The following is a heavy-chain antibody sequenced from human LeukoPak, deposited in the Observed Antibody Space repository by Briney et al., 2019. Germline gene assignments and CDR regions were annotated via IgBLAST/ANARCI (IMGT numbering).Heavy chain of an antibody. D-gene: IGHD1-26*01. CDR1: GGSISSSSYY. V-gene: IGHV4-39*01. J-gene: IGHJ4*02. Sequence: SSETLSLTCTVSGGSISSSSYYWGWIRQPPGKGLEWIGSIYYSGSTYYNPSLKSRVTISVDTSKNQFSLKLSSVTAVDTAVYYCARTTDYWGQGTLVTVSS. CDR2: IYYSGST. CDR3: ARTTDY.